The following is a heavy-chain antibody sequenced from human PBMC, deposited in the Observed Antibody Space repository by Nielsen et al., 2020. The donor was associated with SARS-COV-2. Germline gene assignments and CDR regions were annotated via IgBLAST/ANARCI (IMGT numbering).Heavy chain of an antibody. CDR2: IYYSGST. CDR1: GGSISSSSYY. D-gene: IGHD6-13*01. CDR3: ARRRRHQYSSNAAEIDY. J-gene: IGHJ4*02. V-gene: IGHV4-39*01. Sequence: SETLSLTCTVSGGSISSSSYYWGWIRQPPGKGLEWIGSIYYSGSTYYNPSLKSRVTISVDTSKNQFSLKLSSVTAADTAVYYCARRRRHQYSSNAAEIDYWGQGTLVTVSS.